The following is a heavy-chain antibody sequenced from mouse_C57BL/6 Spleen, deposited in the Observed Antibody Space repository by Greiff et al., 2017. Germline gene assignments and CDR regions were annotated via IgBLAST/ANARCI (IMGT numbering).Heavy chain of an antibody. Sequence: EVQVVESGGDLVKPGGSLKLSCAASGFTFSSYGMSWVRQTPDKRLEWVATISSGGSYTYYPDSVKGRFTISRDNAKNTLYLQMSSLKSEDTAMYYCARHYYYGRSPYAMDYWGQGTSVTVSS. V-gene: IGHV5-6*01. D-gene: IGHD1-1*01. CDR1: GFTFSSYG. CDR3: ARHYYYGRSPYAMDY. CDR2: ISSGGSYT. J-gene: IGHJ4*01.